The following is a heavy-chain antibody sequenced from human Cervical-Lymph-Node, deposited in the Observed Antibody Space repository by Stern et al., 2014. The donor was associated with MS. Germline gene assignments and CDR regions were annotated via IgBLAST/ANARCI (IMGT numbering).Heavy chain of an antibody. D-gene: IGHD3-3*01. CDR3: ARRLRFSAMDV. CDR2: IYNSRTT. J-gene: IGHJ6*02. CDR1: GGSISTYY. Sequence: QVQLQESGPGLVKPSETLSLTCTVSGGSISTYYWSWIRQPPGKGLEWIGYIYNSRTTNYNPSLKSRVTMSVDTSKNQFSLKLSSVTAADTAVYYCARRLRFSAMDVWGQGTTVTVSS. V-gene: IGHV4-59*01.